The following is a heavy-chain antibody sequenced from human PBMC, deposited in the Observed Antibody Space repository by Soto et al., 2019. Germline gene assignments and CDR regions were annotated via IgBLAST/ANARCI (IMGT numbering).Heavy chain of an antibody. CDR3: AREIAARLTPFDH. CDR1: GYTFTGYY. Sequence: ASVKVSCKASGYTFTGYYMHWVRQAPGQGLEWMGWINPNSGGTNYAQKFQGRVTMTRDTSISTAYMELSRLRSDDTAVYYCAREIAARLTPFDHWGQGTLVTVSS. D-gene: IGHD6-6*01. J-gene: IGHJ4*02. V-gene: IGHV1-2*02. CDR2: INPNSGGT.